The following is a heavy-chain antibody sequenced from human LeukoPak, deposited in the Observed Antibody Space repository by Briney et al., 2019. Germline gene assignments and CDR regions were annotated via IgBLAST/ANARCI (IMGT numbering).Heavy chain of an antibody. V-gene: IGHV3-23*01. CDR1: GFTFSKNA. D-gene: IGHD2-2*01. J-gene: IGHJ4*02. Sequence: PGGSLRLSCAASGFTFSKNAMSWVRQAPGKGLEWVSSLSGSGADTYYADSVKGRFTISRDNAKNTAYLQMNSLRPEDTAVYYCAKDPFGTRYFDYWGQGTLVTAS. CDR2: LSGSGADT. CDR3: AKDPFGTRYFDY.